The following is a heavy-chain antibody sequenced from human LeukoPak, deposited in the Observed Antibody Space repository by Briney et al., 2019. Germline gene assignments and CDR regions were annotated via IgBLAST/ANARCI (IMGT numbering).Heavy chain of an antibody. CDR2: IYYTGST. CDR3: ATDPRDYYDSSGYYVDY. V-gene: IGHV4-39*07. D-gene: IGHD3-22*01. CDR1: GGSISSSSYY. Sequence: SETLSLTCTVSGGSISSSSYYWGWIRQPPGKGLEWIGSIYYTGSTYYNPSLKSRVTISVDTSKNQSSLKLSSVTAADTAVYYCATDPRDYYDSSGYYVDYWGQGTLVTVSS. J-gene: IGHJ4*02.